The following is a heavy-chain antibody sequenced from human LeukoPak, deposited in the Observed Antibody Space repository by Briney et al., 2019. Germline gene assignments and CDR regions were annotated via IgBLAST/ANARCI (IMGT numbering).Heavy chain of an antibody. D-gene: IGHD4-17*01. J-gene: IGHJ3*02. CDR3: ARDRLDYGDYVDAFDI. CDR2: IIPIFGTA. Sequence: SVKVSCKASGGTFSSYAISWVRQAPGQGLEWMGGIIPIFGTANYAQKFQGRVTITADKSTSTAYMELSSLRSEDTAVYYCARDRLDYGDYVDAFDIWGQGTMVTVSS. V-gene: IGHV1-69*06. CDR1: GGTFSSYA.